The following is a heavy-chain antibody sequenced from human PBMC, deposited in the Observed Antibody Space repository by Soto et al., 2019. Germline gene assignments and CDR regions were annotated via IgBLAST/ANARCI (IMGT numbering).Heavy chain of an antibody. Sequence: GGSLRLSCAASGFSFSNYAMHWVRQAPGKGLEWVAVISHDGSNKYHTDSVKGRFTITRDNSKNTLFLEMSSLRAEDTAVYYCTRDLTPHDNETRGNYWGQGTLVTVSS. D-gene: IGHD3-22*01. CDR2: ISHDGSNK. CDR1: GFSFSNYA. V-gene: IGHV3-30*04. J-gene: IGHJ4*02. CDR3: TRDLTPHDNETRGNY.